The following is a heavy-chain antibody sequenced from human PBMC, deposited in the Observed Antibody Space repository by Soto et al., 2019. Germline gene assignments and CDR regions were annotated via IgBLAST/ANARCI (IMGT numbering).Heavy chain of an antibody. J-gene: IGHJ4*02. CDR1: GFTFSSYA. CDR3: AKDPRYCSGGSCPTRGFDY. D-gene: IGHD2-15*01. V-gene: IGHV3-23*01. CDR2: ISGSGGST. Sequence: LRLSCPASGFTFSSYAMSWVRQAPGKGLEWVSAISGSGGSTYYADSVKGRFTISRDNSKNTLYLQMNSLRAEDTAVYYCAKDPRYCSGGSCPTRGFDYWGQGTLVTVSS.